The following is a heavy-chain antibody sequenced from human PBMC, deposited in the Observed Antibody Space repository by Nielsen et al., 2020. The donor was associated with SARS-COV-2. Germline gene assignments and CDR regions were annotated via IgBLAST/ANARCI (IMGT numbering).Heavy chain of an antibody. CDR1: GFTFGSYW. CDR3: ARVNPVSDSWFDALDI. Sequence: GESLKISCAASGFTFGSYWMSWVRQTPGKGLEWVANIKQDASEKYYLDSVKGRFTVSRDNAKNSVYLQMNSLRTEDTAVYFCARVNPVSDSWFDALDIWGQGTMVTVSS. J-gene: IGHJ3*02. D-gene: IGHD6-13*01. CDR2: IKQDASEK. V-gene: IGHV3-7*03.